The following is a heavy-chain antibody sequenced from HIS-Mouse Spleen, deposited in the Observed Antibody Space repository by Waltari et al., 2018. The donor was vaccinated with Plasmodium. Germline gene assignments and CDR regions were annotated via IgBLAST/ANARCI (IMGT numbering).Heavy chain of an antibody. V-gene: IGHV3-23*01. Sequence: EVQLLESGGGWVQPVGSRRLSGAASGFTFSSYAIRLFPHAPGKGLEWVSAISGSGGSTYYADSVKGRFTISRDNSKNTLYLQMNSLRAEDTAVYYCAKSSKGTGDLWDYWGQGTLVTVSS. CDR2: ISGSGGST. CDR1: GFTFSSYA. J-gene: IGHJ4*02. D-gene: IGHD7-27*01. CDR3: AKSSKGTGDLWDY.